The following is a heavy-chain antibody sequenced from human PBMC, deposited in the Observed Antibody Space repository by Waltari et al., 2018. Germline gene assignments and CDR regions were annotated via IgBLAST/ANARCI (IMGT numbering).Heavy chain of an antibody. Sequence: EVQLVESGGGLVQPGGSLRLSCAASGFTFNTDWMKWIRQAPGEGLEWVANINPDGSEKFYVDSVKCRFTVSRDNAQNSLYLQINNLRAEDTAVYYCTTLARGESGDYWGQGTLVTVSS. V-gene: IGHV3-7*01. CDR1: GFTFNTDW. CDR2: INPDGSEK. J-gene: IGHJ4*02. CDR3: TTLARGESGDY. D-gene: IGHD3-10*01.